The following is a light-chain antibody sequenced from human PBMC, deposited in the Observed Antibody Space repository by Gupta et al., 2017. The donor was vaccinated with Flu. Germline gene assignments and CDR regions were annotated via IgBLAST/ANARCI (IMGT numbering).Light chain of an antibody. Sequence: STNNGSNPDKWYQRLPRTAAKILIYRIKKRPSGVPTRFSVSTSGTSASLAISGLQSEDEAEYYCATWDDSLSGPVFGGGTRLTVL. V-gene: IGLV1-44*01. CDR1: STNNGSNP. CDR3: ATWDDSLSGPV. CDR2: RIK. J-gene: IGLJ2*01.